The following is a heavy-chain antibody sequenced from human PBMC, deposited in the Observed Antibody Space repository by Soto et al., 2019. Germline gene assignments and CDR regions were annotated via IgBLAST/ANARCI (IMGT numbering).Heavy chain of an antibody. D-gene: IGHD4-4*01. CDR3: ARSAHPNGYSNYVPPFDY. Sequence: PSETLSLTCTVSGGSISSYYWSWIRQPPGKGLEWIGYIYYSGSTNYNPSLKSRVTISVDTSKNQFSLKLSSVTAADTAVYYCARSAHPNGYSNYVPPFDYWGRGTLVTVSS. CDR1: GGSISSYY. CDR2: IYYSGST. J-gene: IGHJ4*02. V-gene: IGHV4-59*01.